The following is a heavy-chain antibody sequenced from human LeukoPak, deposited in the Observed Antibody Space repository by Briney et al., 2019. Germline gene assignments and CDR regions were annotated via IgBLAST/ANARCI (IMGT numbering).Heavy chain of an antibody. D-gene: IGHD6-13*01. CDR2: ISGSGDNT. Sequence: GGSLRLSCAASGFTFSSYAMSWVRQAPGKGLEWVSAISGSGDNTDYADSVKGRFTISRDNSKNTLHLQMNSLRAEDTAVYYCAKAVATRYSSSSPLGYWGQGTLVTVSS. V-gene: IGHV3-23*01. CDR1: GFTFSSYA. CDR3: AKAVATRYSSSSPLGY. J-gene: IGHJ4*02.